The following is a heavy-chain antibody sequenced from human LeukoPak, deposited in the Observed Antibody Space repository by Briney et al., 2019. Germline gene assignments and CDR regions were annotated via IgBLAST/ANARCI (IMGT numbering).Heavy chain of an antibody. D-gene: IGHD2-21*02. Sequence: GASVKVSFKPSGYTFTGYYMHWVRQAPGQGLEWMGRINPNSGATNYAQKFQGRVTMTRDTSISTAYMELTTLRSDDTAVYYCAKSIEYCGADCYGYFDLWGRGTLVTVSS. CDR2: INPNSGAT. J-gene: IGHJ2*01. CDR3: AKSIEYCGADCYGYFDL. CDR1: GYTFTGYY. V-gene: IGHV1-2*06.